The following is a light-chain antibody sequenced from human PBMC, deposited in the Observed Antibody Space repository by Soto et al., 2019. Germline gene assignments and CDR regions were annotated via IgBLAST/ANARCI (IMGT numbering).Light chain of an antibody. CDR1: QSVSSY. J-gene: IGKJ3*01. V-gene: IGKV3-11*01. CDR2: DAS. Sequence: EIVLTQSPATQSLSPGERATLSSRASQSVSSYLAWYQQKPGQAPRLLIYDASNRATGIPARFSGSGSGTDFTLTISSLEPEDFAVYYCQQRSNWPLVSFTFGPGTKVDIK. CDR3: QQRSNWPLVSFT.